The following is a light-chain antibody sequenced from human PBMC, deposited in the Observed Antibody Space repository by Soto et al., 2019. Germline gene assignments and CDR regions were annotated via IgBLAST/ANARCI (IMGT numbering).Light chain of an antibody. CDR2: LAS. Sequence: EIVLTQSPGTLSLSPGESATLSCRASQSVSSSYLAWYQQKPGQAPRLLIYLASSRATGIPDRFSGSGSGTDFTLPISRLEPEDFAVYYCQQYSRSPTTFGQGTKVEIK. J-gene: IGKJ1*01. CDR3: QQYSRSPTT. V-gene: IGKV3-20*01. CDR1: QSVSSSY.